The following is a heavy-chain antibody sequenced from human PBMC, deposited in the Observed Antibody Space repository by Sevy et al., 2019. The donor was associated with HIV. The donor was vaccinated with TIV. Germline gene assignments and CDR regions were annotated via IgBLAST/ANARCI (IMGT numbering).Heavy chain of an antibody. J-gene: IGHJ6*02. Sequence: GGSLRLSCAASGFTFSSYWMHWVRQAPGKGLVWVSRRNSDGSSTSYADSLKGRFTISRDNAKNTLYLQMNSLRAEDTAVYYFARVLSRRYYDSSGYQVYYYYGMDVWGQGTTVTVSS. CDR2: RNSDGSST. D-gene: IGHD3-22*01. V-gene: IGHV3-74*01. CDR1: GFTFSSYW. CDR3: ARVLSRRYYDSSGYQVYYYYGMDV.